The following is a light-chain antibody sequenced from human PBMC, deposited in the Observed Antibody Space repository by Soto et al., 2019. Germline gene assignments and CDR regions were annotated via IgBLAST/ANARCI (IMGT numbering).Light chain of an antibody. Sequence: QSVLTQPPSASGTPGQRVTISCSGSSSNIGSNYVYWYQQLPGTAPKLLIYRNNQRPSGVPDRVSGSKSGTSASLAISGLRSEDEADYYCAAWDDSLVWVFGGGTKLTVL. J-gene: IGLJ3*02. CDR3: AAWDDSLVWV. V-gene: IGLV1-47*01. CDR2: RNN. CDR1: SSNIGSNY.